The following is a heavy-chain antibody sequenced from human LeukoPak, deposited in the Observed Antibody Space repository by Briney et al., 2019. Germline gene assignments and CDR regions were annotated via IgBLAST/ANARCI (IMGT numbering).Heavy chain of an antibody. J-gene: IGHJ4*02. CDR1: GGSFSGYY. CDR3: ARGRGSTSCLDY. D-gene: IGHD2-2*01. CDR2: INHNGST. V-gene: IGHV4-34*01. Sequence: PSETLSLTCAVYGGSFSGYYWSWIRQPPGKGLEWIGEINHNGSTNYNPSLKSRVTISVDTSKNQFSLKLSSVTAADTAVYYCARGRGSTSCLDYWGQGTLVTVSS.